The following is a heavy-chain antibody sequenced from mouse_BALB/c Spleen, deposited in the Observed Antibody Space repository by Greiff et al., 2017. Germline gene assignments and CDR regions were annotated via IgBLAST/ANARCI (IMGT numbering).Heavy chain of an antibody. CDR2: ISDGGSYT. CDR1: GFTFSDYY. Sequence: EVQVVESGGGLVKPGGSLKLSCAASGFTFSDYYMYWVRQTPEKRLEWVATISDGGSYTYYPDSVKGRFTISRDNAKNNLYLQMSSLKSEDTAMYYCARGDSDYYAMDYWGQGTSVTVSS. J-gene: IGHJ4*01. D-gene: IGHD2-13*01. V-gene: IGHV5-4*02. CDR3: ARGDSDYYAMDY.